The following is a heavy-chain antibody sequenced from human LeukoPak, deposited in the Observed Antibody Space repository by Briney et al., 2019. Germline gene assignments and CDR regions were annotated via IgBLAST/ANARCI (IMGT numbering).Heavy chain of an antibody. CDR3: AKYGPQDSGSSHFDY. V-gene: IGHV3-48*01. D-gene: IGHD1-26*01. Sequence: GGSLRLSCVASGFSFSSYPMNWVRQAPGKGLEWVSHINSDTNITPYTASVSGRFTISRDNAKNSLYLHVNSLRAEDTAIYYCAKYGPQDSGSSHFDYWGQGALVTVSS. CDR1: GFSFSSYP. CDR2: INSDTNIT. J-gene: IGHJ4*02.